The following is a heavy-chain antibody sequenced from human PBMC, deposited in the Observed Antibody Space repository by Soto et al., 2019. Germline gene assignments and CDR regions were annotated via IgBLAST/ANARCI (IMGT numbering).Heavy chain of an antibody. V-gene: IGHV3-30-3*01. J-gene: IGHJ4*02. CDR1: GFTFNNYA. D-gene: IGHD1-1*01. CDR3: ARTASNWNPFNERFDY. Sequence: QVQLVESGGGVVQPGRSLRLSCAASGFTFNNYAMHWVRQAPGKGLEWVALISYDGINKFYADSVKGRFTISRDNSKNTLYLEVNSLRAEDTAVYYCARTASNWNPFNERFDYWGQGTLVTVSS. CDR2: ISYDGINK.